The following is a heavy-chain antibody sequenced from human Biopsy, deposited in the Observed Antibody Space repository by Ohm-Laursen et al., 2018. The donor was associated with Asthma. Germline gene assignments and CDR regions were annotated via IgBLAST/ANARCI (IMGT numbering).Heavy chain of an antibody. Sequence: SLRLSCAASGTHFGSYNMHWARQAPGKGLEWVAVITFDGSTQHYGDSVKGRFTISRDNSKNMLFLQMNSPRAEDAAVYYCSRDTLGYYFDIWGQGTQVTVFS. J-gene: IGHJ4*02. CDR3: SRDTLGYYFDI. CDR2: ITFDGSTQ. D-gene: IGHD6-13*01. CDR1: GTHFGSYN. V-gene: IGHV3-30-3*01.